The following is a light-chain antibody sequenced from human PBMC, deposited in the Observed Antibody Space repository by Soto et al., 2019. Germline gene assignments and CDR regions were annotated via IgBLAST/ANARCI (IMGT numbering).Light chain of an antibody. V-gene: IGKV3-11*01. CDR2: DAS. CDR3: QQRSNWPPIT. CDR1: QSVSSY. J-gene: IGKJ5*01. Sequence: EILLTQSRAPLSLSPGERATLSCXASQSVSSYLAWYQQKPGQAPRLXXYDASNRATGIPARFSGSGSGTDFTLTISSLEPEDFAVYYCQQRSNWPPITFGQGTRLEIK.